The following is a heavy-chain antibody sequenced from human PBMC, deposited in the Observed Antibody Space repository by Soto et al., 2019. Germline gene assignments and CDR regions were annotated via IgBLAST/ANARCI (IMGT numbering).Heavy chain of an antibody. Sequence: QVTLKEAGPTLLKPTQTLTLTCTFSGFSLSTSGMGVGWIRQPPGKALEWLALTYWDDDRRHSPSLKRRLTITKDASKNQLVLTMTNMDPVDTATYYCARRYYYIFTGLPFYFGYWGQGALVTVSS. D-gene: IGHD3-9*01. CDR3: ARRYYYIFTGLPFYFGY. J-gene: IGHJ4*02. CDR2: TYWDDDR. V-gene: IGHV2-5*02. CDR1: GFSLSTSGMG.